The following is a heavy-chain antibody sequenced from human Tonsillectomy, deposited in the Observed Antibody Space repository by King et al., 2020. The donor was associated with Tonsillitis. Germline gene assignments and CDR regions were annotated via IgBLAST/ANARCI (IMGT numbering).Heavy chain of an antibody. Sequence: VQLVESGGGLVQPGGSLRLSCAASGFTFSIYAMSWVRQAPGKGLEWVSAISGSGGSTYYADSVEGRFTISRDNSKTTLYLQMNSLRAEDTAVYYCAKGGYCTNGVCYTPGAFDIWGQGTMVTVSS. CDR3: AKGGYCTNGVCYTPGAFDI. CDR2: ISGSGGST. CDR1: GFTFSIYA. J-gene: IGHJ3*02. V-gene: IGHV3-23*04. D-gene: IGHD2-8*01.